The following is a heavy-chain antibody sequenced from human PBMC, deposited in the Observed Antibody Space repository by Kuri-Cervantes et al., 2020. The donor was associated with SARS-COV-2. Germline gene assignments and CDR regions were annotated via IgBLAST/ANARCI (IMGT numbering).Heavy chain of an antibody. V-gene: IGHV4-30-4*01. Sequence: SETLSLTCTVSGGSISSADYYWSWIRQPPGKGLEWIGYIYYSGSTYYNPSLKSRITISVDTSKNQFSLKLSSVTAADTAVYYCARVDRTGGNVFVDYWGQGTLVTVSS. D-gene: IGHD4-23*01. CDR1: GGSISSADYY. CDR3: ARVDRTGGNVFVDY. CDR2: IYYSGST. J-gene: IGHJ4*02.